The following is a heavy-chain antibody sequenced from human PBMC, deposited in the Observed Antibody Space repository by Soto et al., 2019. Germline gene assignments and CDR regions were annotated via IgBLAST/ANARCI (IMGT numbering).Heavy chain of an antibody. D-gene: IGHD3-16*01. J-gene: IGHJ5*02. Sequence: QITLKESGPTLVKSTQTLTLTCTFSGFSLTTSGVGVGWIRQPPGKALEWLALIYWDDDKRYSPSLKSRLTITKDTSKNQVVLMMTNMDPVDTATYYCAHSLGEEWFDPWGQGTLVTVSS. CDR3: AHSLGEEWFDP. CDR2: IYWDDDK. CDR1: GFSLTTSGVG. V-gene: IGHV2-5*02.